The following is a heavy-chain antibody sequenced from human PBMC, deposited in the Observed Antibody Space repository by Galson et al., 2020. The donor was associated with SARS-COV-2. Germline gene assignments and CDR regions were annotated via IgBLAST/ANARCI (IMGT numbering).Heavy chain of an antibody. V-gene: IGHV3-30*03. CDR3: VRARSGSYRGDFDL. CDR2: ISHDGSTK. CDR1: GINFSSYA. D-gene: IGHD1-26*01. Sequence: QLGESLKTSCAAPGINFSSYAMHWGRQAPGKGPQWVSVISHDGSTKYYPDSVKGPFTISRDNSKNTLFLQMNSLRAEDTAVYYCVRARSGSYRGDFDLWGQGTMVTVSS. J-gene: IGHJ3*01.